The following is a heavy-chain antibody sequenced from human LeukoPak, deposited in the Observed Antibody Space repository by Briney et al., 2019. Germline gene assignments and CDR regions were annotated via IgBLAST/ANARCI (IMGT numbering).Heavy chain of an antibody. CDR3: ARDWPTVIADF. CDR1: GYKFLSHG. J-gene: IGHJ1*01. Sequence: ASVRVSCKTSGYKFLSHGISWVRHAPGQGLEWLGWIRADNGDTRFAQKFQGRFTMTTDTSTSTAHMELRSLRSDDTAVYYCARDWPTVIADFWGQGTLVTVSS. CDR2: IRADNGDT. V-gene: IGHV1-18*04. D-gene: IGHD4-11*01.